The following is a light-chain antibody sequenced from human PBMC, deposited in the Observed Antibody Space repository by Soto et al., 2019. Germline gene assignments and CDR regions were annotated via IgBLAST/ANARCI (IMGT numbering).Light chain of an antibody. CDR1: SSDVGGYNY. V-gene: IGLV2-14*03. CDR3: SSYTSSSTYVV. CDR2: DVI. J-gene: IGLJ2*01. Sequence: QSVLTQPASMSGSPGQSITISCTGTSSDVGGYNYVSWYQQHPGKAPKLMIYDVINRPSGVSNRFSGSKSGNSASLTISGLQAEDEADYYCSSYTSSSTYVVFGGGTKLTVL.